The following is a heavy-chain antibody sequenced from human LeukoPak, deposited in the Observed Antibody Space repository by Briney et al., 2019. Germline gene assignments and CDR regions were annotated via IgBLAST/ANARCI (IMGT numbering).Heavy chain of an antibody. D-gene: IGHD3-10*01. Sequence: SVKVSCKASGGTFGSYAISWVRQAPGQGLEWMGRIIPILGIANYAQKFQGRVTITADKSTSTAYMELSSLRSEDTAVYYCARRSTMVRGANYGMDVWGQGTTVTVSS. CDR1: GGTFGSYA. CDR3: ARRSTMVRGANYGMDV. CDR2: IIPILGIA. V-gene: IGHV1-69*04. J-gene: IGHJ6*02.